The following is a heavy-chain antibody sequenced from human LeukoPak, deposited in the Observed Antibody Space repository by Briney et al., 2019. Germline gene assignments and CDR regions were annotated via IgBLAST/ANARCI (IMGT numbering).Heavy chain of an antibody. CDR3: TTSGGSYRFDP. J-gene: IGHJ5*02. CDR1: GFTFSNYW. V-gene: IGHV3-74*01. CDR2: IDSDGSRT. Sequence: GGSLRLSCAASGFTFSNYWMHWVRQGPGKGLVWVSRIDSDGSRTSYADSVKGRFTISGDNAKNTLYLQMNNLRAEDTAVYYCTTSGGSYRFDPWGQGTLVTVSS. D-gene: IGHD1-26*01.